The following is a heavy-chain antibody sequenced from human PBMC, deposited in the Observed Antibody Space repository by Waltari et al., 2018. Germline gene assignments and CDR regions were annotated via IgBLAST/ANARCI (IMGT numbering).Heavy chain of an antibody. D-gene: IGHD6-13*01. CDR1: GGTFSSYA. J-gene: IGHJ6*02. CDR3: ASRLEDGEQLVLDYYYGMDV. CDR2: ISPIVGTA. V-gene: IGHV1-69*05. Sequence: QVQLVQSGAEVKKPGSSVKVSCKASGGTFSSYAISWVRQAPGQGLEWMGGISPIVGTATYAQKFRGRVTMTPDESTRTADMELSSLRSEDTAVYYCASRLEDGEQLVLDYYYGMDVWGQGTTVTVSS.